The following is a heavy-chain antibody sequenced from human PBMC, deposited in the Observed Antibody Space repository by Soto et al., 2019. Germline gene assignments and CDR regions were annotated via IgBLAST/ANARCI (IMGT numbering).Heavy chain of an antibody. V-gene: IGHV1-69*02. CDR2: IIPFLGRT. CDR3: ASTSGSPNSNGFDS. CDR1: GGTLSSYS. Sequence: QLHLVQSGAEVRKPGSSVKVSCKASGGTLSSYSVTWVRQAPGQGLEWMGRIIPFLGRTNYAQNFQGRVPFTADMSTVTAYMELSRLRSNDTAIYFCASTSGSPNSNGFDSWGQGTLVIVSS. D-gene: IGHD3-10*01. J-gene: IGHJ5*01.